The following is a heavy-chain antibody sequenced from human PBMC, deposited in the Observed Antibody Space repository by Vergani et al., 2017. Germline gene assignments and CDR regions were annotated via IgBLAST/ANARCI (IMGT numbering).Heavy chain of an antibody. CDR3: AKYRYNWNDGGDFDY. CDR1: GFTFSSYA. D-gene: IGHD1-1*01. CDR2: ISGSGGST. Sequence: EVQLLESGGGLVQPGGSLRLSCAASGFTFSSYAMSWVRRAPGKGLEWVSAISGSGGSTYYADSVKGRFTISRDNSKNTLYLQMNSLRAEDTAVYYCAKYRYNWNDGGDFDYWGQGTLVTVSS. V-gene: IGHV3-23*01. J-gene: IGHJ4*02.